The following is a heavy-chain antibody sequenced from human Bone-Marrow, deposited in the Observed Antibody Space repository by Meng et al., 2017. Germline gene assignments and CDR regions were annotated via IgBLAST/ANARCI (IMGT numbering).Heavy chain of an antibody. CDR1: GITFSSYA. Sequence: VTLVGAGGGVVQPGRSLRLSCAASGITFSSYAMHWVRQAPGKGLELVAVIWYDGSNKYYADSVKGRFTISRDNSKNTLYLQMNSLRAEDTAVYYCAREGAGYSGYDDYFDYWGQGTLVTVSS. D-gene: IGHD5-12*01. CDR3: AREGAGYSGYDDYFDY. CDR2: IWYDGSNK. J-gene: IGHJ4*02. V-gene: IGHV3-33*08.